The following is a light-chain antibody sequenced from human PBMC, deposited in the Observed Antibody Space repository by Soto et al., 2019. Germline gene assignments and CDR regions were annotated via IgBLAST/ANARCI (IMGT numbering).Light chain of an antibody. J-gene: IGKJ5*01. CDR2: GAS. CDR3: QQRSNWPPIT. V-gene: IGKV3-11*01. Sequence: DIVFTQSPGTLSLSPGERATLSCRASQSVSNNYLAWYQQKPGQAPRLLIYGASNRATGIPARFSGSGSGTDFTLTISSLEPEDFAVYYCQQRSNWPPITFGQGTRLEIK. CDR1: QSVSNNY.